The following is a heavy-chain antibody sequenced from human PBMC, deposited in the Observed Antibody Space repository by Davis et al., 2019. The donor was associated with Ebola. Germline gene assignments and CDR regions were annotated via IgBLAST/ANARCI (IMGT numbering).Heavy chain of an antibody. CDR2: IYYSGST. CDR3: ARRTVVPAGGYVY. V-gene: IGHV4-39*01. Sequence: SETLSLTCTVSGGSISSSSYYWGWHRQPPGKGLEWIGSIYYSGSTYYNPSLKSRVTISVDTSKNQFSLKLSSVTAADTAVYYCARRTVVPAGGYVYWGQGTLVTVSS. CDR1: GGSISSSSYY. J-gene: IGHJ4*02. D-gene: IGHD2-2*01.